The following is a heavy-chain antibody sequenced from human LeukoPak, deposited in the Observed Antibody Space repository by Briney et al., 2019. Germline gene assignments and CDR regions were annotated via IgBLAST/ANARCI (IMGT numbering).Heavy chain of an antibody. CDR2: ISYDGFNP. CDR1: GFTFSSYG. D-gene: IGHD6-19*01. V-gene: IGHV3-30*18. Sequence: PGRSLRLSCAASGFTFSSYGMHWVRQAPGKGLEWVAVISYDGFNPYYADSVKGRFTIPRDNSKNTLWLQMNSLRAEDTAVYYCAKVKEMYSSGSYYFDYWGQGTLVTVSS. J-gene: IGHJ4*02. CDR3: AKVKEMYSSGSYYFDY.